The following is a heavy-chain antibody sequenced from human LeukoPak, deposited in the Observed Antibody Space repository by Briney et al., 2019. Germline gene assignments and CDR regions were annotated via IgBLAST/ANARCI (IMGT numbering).Heavy chain of an antibody. Sequence: GESLKIPCKGSGYRLTSYWIGRVRQKPGKGLEWMGIIYPGDSDTRYSPSFQGQVTISADKSTSTAYLQWSSLKASDTAMYYCAGHTNDYGGTGDYWGQGTLVTVSS. CDR2: IYPGDSDT. J-gene: IGHJ4*02. D-gene: IGHD4-23*01. V-gene: IGHV5-51*01. CDR1: GYRLTSYW. CDR3: AGHTNDYGGTGDY.